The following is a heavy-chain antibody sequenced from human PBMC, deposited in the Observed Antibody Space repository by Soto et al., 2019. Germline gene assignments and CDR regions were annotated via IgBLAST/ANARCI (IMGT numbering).Heavy chain of an antibody. CDR2: IKSKTDGGTT. V-gene: IGHV3-15*01. J-gene: IGHJ6*03. CDR3: TTLTNMITFGDPRDDYYYMDV. CDR1: GLTFSNAW. Sequence: PGGPLRLPCAASGLTFSNAWMRWVRQAPGKGLEWVGRIKSKTDGGTTDYAAPVKGRFTISRDDSKNTLYLQMNSLKTEDTAVYYCTTLTNMITFGDPRDDYYYMDVWGKGTTVTVSS. D-gene: IGHD3-16*01.